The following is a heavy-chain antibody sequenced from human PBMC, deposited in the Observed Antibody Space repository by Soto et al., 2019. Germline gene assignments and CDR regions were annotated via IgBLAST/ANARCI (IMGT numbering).Heavy chain of an antibody. CDR1: GFAFSSYA. V-gene: IGHV3-23*01. Sequence: GSLRLSCAASGFAFSSYAMSWVRQAPGKGLEWVSAISGSGGSTYYADSVKGRFTISRDNSKNTLYLQMNSLRAEDTAVYYCAKTSRNYYDSSGYYPLYWGQGTLVTVSS. D-gene: IGHD3-22*01. CDR3: AKTSRNYYDSSGYYPLY. CDR2: ISGSGGST. J-gene: IGHJ4*02.